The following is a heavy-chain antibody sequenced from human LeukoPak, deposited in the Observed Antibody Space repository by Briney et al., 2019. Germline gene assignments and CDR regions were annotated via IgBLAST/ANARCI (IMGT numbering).Heavy chain of an antibody. CDR2: INTNTGNP. J-gene: IGHJ4*02. CDR1: GYTFTSYG. D-gene: IGHD3-10*01. V-gene: IGHV7-4-1*02. CDR3: ARDLSPVVSGSGSTFDY. Sequence: ASVNVSCKASGYTFTSYGISWVRQAPGQGLEWMGWINTNTGNPTYAQGFTGRFVFSLDTSVSTAYLQISSLKAEDTAVYYCARDLSPVVSGSGSTFDYWGQGTLVTVSS.